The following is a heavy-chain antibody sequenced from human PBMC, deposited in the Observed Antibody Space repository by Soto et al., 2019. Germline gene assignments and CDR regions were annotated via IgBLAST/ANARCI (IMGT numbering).Heavy chain of an antibody. Sequence: QVQLVQSGAEVKKPGASVKVSCKASGYTFTSYDINWARQATGQGLEWMGWMNPNSGNTAYAQKFQGRVTMTRNTSISTAYMELSSLRSEDTAVYYCAREKSSGYYYDYWGQGTLVTVSS. CDR1: GYTFTSYD. CDR2: MNPNSGNT. CDR3: AREKSSGYYYDY. V-gene: IGHV1-8*01. D-gene: IGHD3-22*01. J-gene: IGHJ4*02.